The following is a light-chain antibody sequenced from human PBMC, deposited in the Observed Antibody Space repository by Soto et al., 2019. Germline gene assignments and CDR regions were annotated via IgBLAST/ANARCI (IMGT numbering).Light chain of an antibody. V-gene: IGKV1-16*01. CDR1: QTISKY. CDR3: QHYNNWPWT. J-gene: IGKJ1*01. CDR2: DVS. Sequence: DIQMTQSPSSLSASVGDRVTITCRASQTISKYLAWYQQKPGKAPDLLIYDVSTLQSGVPSRFSGSGSGTDFTLTISSLQPEDFAVYFCQHYNNWPWTFGQGTKVDIK.